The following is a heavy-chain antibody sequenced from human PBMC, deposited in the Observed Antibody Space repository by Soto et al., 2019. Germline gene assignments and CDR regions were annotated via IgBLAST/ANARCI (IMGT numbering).Heavy chain of an antibody. V-gene: IGHV4-39*02. CDR1: GGSISSSSYY. J-gene: IGHJ6*03. Sequence: SETLSLPCTVSGGSISSSSYYWGWIRQPPGKGLEWIGSIYYSGSTYYNPSLKSRVTISVDTSKNQFSLKLSSVTAADTAVYYCARDPWNDYIWGSYREDYYYMDVWGKGTTVTVSS. D-gene: IGHD3-16*01. CDR3: ARDPWNDYIWGSYREDYYYMDV. CDR2: IYYSGST.